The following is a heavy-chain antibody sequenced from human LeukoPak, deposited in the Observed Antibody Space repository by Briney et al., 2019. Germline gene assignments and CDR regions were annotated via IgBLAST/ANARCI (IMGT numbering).Heavy chain of an antibody. Sequence: GRSLRLSCAASEFTYSMYWVRQAPGKGLEWVAVISYDGTNKYYADSVKGRFTISRDNSKNTLYLQMNSLRAEDTAVYYCASEDQRDVWGKGTTVTVSS. D-gene: IGHD2-2*01. J-gene: IGHJ6*04. V-gene: IGHV3-30*04. CDR1: EFTYS. CDR2: ISYDGTNK. CDR3: ASEDQRDV.